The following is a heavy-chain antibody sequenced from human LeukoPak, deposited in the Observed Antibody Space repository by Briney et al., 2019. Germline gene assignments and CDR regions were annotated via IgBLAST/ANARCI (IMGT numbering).Heavy chain of an antibody. J-gene: IGHJ4*02. D-gene: IGHD3-9*01. Sequence: PGGSLRLSCAASGFTFSSYAMHWVRQAPGKGLEWVAVISYDGSNKYYADSVKGRFAISRDNSKNTLYLQMNSLRAEDTAVYYCASVPSGIITILEYWGQGTLVTVSS. CDR1: GFTFSSYA. CDR3: ASVPSGIITILEY. CDR2: ISYDGSNK. V-gene: IGHV3-30*09.